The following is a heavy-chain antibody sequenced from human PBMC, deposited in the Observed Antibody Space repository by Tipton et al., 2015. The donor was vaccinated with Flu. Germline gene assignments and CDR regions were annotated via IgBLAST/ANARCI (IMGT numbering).Heavy chain of an antibody. CDR2: IYTSGST. J-gene: IGHJ4*02. D-gene: IGHD3-10*01. CDR1: GGSISSYY. V-gene: IGHV4-4*07. CDR3: ASGTGSGTEVTFYV. Sequence: TLSLTCTVSGGSISSYYWSWIRQPAGKGLEWIGRIYTSGSTNYNPSLKSRVTMSVDTSKNQFSLKLTSVSAADTAVYYCASGTGSGTEVTFYVWGPGTVVTVSS.